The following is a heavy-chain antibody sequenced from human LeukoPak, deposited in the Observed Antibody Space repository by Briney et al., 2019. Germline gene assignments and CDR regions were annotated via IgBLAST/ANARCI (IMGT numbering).Heavy chain of an antibody. Sequence: GGTLRLSCATSGFPLRSYGMSWVRQAPGKGLEWVSAISGSGDSTYYADSVKGRFTISRDSSKNTLSLQMNSLRAEDTAIYYCAKGHGSSWSILDVWGKGATVIMSS. V-gene: IGHV3-23*01. J-gene: IGHJ6*04. D-gene: IGHD6-13*01. CDR2: ISGSGDST. CDR3: AKGHGSSWSILDV. CDR1: GFPLRSYG.